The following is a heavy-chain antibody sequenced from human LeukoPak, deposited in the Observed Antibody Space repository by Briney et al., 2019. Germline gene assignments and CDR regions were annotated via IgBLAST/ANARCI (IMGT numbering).Heavy chain of an antibody. D-gene: IGHD2-2*03. J-gene: IGHJ6*02. Sequence: GGSLRLSCAASGFTFSSYPMSWVRQAPGKGLEWVSLITDSGGNTYYADSVKGRFTISRDNSKNTLYVQMNSLRAEDTAVYYCAKLDGYGMDVWGQGTTVTVSS. V-gene: IGHV3-23*01. CDR3: AKLDGYGMDV. CDR2: ITDSGGNT. CDR1: GFTFSSYP.